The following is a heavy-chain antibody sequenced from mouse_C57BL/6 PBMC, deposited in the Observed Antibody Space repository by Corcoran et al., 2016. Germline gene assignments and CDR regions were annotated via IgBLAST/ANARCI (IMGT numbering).Heavy chain of an antibody. V-gene: IGHV3-6*01. Sequence: DVQLQESGPGLVKPSQSLSLTCSVTGYSITSGYYWNWIRQFPGNKLEWMGYISYDGSNNYNPSLKNRISITRDTSKNQFFLKLNSVTTEDTATYYCARGGLLTDFDYWGQGTTLTVSS. CDR3: ARGGLLTDFDY. J-gene: IGHJ2*01. CDR2: ISYDGSN. CDR1: GYSITSGYY. D-gene: IGHD2-3*01.